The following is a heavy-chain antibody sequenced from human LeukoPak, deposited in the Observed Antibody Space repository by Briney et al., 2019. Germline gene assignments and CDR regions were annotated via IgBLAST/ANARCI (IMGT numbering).Heavy chain of an antibody. CDR2: ISAYNGNT. Sequence: ASVKVSCKASGYTFTSYGISWVRQAPGQGLEWMGWISAYNGNTNYAQKLQGRVTMTTDASTSTAHMELRSLRSDDTAVYYCARDRGGYYYYYYMDVWGKGTTVTVSS. V-gene: IGHV1-18*01. CDR3: ARDRGGYYYYYYMDV. CDR1: GYTFTSYG. J-gene: IGHJ6*03. D-gene: IGHD3-16*01.